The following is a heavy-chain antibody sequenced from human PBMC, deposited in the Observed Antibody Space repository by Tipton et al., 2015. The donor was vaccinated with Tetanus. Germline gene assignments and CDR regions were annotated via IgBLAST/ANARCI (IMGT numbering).Heavy chain of an antibody. CDR1: GGSVSGSSHY. V-gene: IGHV4-61*01. Sequence: TLSLTCNVSGGSVSGSSHYWSWIRQPPGKQLEWIGEINHSGSTTYSPSFKSRVTISVDTPKNQFSLKLTSLTVADTAVYYCARGGSYSYGPRGFDLWGRGTLVTVSS. CDR3: ARGGSYSYGPRGFDL. CDR2: INHSGST. J-gene: IGHJ2*01. D-gene: IGHD5-18*01.